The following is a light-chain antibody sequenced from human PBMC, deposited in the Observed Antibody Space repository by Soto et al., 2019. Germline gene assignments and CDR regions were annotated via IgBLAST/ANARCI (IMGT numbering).Light chain of an antibody. V-gene: IGKV3-15*01. J-gene: IGKJ5*01. CDR2: GAS. CDR3: QQYNNWPPGST. CDR1: QSVSSN. Sequence: EIVMTQSPATLSVSPGERATLSCRASQSVSSNLAWYQQKPGQAPRLLIYGASTRAAGIPARFSGDGSGTEFTLTISSLQSEDFELYYCQQYNNWPPGSTFGQGTRLAIK.